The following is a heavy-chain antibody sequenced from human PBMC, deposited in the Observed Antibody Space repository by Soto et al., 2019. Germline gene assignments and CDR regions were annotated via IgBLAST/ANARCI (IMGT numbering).Heavy chain of an antibody. CDR2: IIPIFGTA. Sequence: QVQLVQSGAEVKKPGSSVKVSCKASGGTFSSYAISWVRQAPGQGLEWMGGIIPIFGTANYAQKFQGRVTITADESTSTAYMELSSLRSEDTAVYYCARDSYDSSGSHLSDAFDIWGQGTMVTVSS. V-gene: IGHV1-69*12. J-gene: IGHJ3*02. D-gene: IGHD3-22*01. CDR3: ARDSYDSSGSHLSDAFDI. CDR1: GGTFSSYA.